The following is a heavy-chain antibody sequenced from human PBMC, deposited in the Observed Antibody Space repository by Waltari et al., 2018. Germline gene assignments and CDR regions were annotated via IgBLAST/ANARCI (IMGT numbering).Heavy chain of an antibody. Sequence: QVQLQESGPGLVKPSETLSLTCTVSGGSISSYYWSWIRQPAGKGMEWIGRNDTSGSTNYLPSLKSRVTMSVDTSKNQFSLKLSSVTAADTAVYYCARASDFWSGYLFDYWGQGTLVTVSS. CDR3: ARASDFWSGYLFDY. CDR1: GGSISSYY. V-gene: IGHV4-4*07. D-gene: IGHD3-3*01. CDR2: NDTSGST. J-gene: IGHJ4*02.